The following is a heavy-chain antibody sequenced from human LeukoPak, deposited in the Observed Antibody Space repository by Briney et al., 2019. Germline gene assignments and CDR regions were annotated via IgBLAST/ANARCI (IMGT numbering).Heavy chain of an antibody. D-gene: IGHD3-22*01. CDR3: ARLKLQYYYDSSGRGGYFDY. V-gene: IGHV1-69*13. CDR1: GYTFTSYG. J-gene: IGHJ4*02. CDR2: IIPIVGTA. Sequence: ASVKVSCKASGYTFTSYGISWVRQAPGQGLEWMGGIIPIVGTADYAQKFQGRVTITADESTSTAYMELSSLRSEDTAVYYCARLKLQYYYDSSGRGGYFDYWGQGTLVTVSS.